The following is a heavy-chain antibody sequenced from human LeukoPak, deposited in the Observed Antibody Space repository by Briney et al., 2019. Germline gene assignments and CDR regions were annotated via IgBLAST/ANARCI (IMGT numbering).Heavy chain of an antibody. J-gene: IGHJ4*02. Sequence: PGGSLRLSCAASGFTFSSSWVGWARQAPGKGLEWVANIKEDGSWKHYAVSVQGRFTISRDNAKNSLYLQMNSLRAEDTAVYYCARDRGWYHADSWGRGTLVTVSS. D-gene: IGHD6-19*01. V-gene: IGHV3-7*01. CDR1: GFTFSSSW. CDR3: ARDRGWYHADS. CDR2: IKEDGSWK.